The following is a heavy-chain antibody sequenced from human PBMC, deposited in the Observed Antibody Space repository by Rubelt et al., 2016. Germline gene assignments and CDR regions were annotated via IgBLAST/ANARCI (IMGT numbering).Heavy chain of an antibody. J-gene: IGHJ4*02. CDR1: GGSLHSYY. CDR3: ARSGKQWDALDY. D-gene: IGHD6-19*01. Sequence: QVQLQESGPGLVKPSETLSLTCTVSGGSLHSYYWSWIRQPPGKGLEWIGHIYYSGSTNYNPSLKSRVTISVDTSKNQFSMKLNSVTAADTAVYYCARSGKQWDALDYWGQGTLVTVSS. CDR2: IYYSGST. V-gene: IGHV4-59*08.